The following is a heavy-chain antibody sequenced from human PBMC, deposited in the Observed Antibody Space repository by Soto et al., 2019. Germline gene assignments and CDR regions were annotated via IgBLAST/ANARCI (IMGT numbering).Heavy chain of an antibody. D-gene: IGHD3-3*01. V-gene: IGHV4-34*01. CDR3: ARGYYDFWSGYYTEGYYYYMDV. J-gene: IGHJ6*03. CDR1: GGSFSGYY. Sequence: SETLSLTCAVYGGSFSGYYWSWIRQPPGKGLEWIGEINHSGSTNYNPSLKSRVTISVDTSKNQFSLKLSSVTAADTAVYYCARGYYDFWSGYYTEGYYYYMDVWGKGTTVTVSS. CDR2: INHSGST.